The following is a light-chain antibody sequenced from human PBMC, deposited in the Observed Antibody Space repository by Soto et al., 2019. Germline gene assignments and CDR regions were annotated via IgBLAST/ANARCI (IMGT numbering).Light chain of an antibody. V-gene: IGKV3-15*01. J-gene: IGKJ4*01. CDR2: GAS. Sequence: EIVMTQSPATLSVSPGETATLSCRASQAINSNLAWYQQRVGQAPRLLIYGASTRATGVPARVSGSGSETEFTLTIRGLQSEDFALYYCQQYHDWPHTFGGGTKVDIK. CDR3: QQYHDWPHT. CDR1: QAINSN.